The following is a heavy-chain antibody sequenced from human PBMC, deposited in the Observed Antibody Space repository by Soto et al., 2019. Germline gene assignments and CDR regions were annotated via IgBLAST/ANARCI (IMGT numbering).Heavy chain of an antibody. D-gene: IGHD3-22*01. Sequence: EVQLVESGGGLVQPGGSLRLSCAASGFTFSSYWMSWVRQAPGKGLEWVANIKQDGSEKYYVDSVKGRFTISRDNAKNSLYLQMNSLRAEDTAVYYCARKGTYCYDSSGYVKNYFDYWGQGTLVTVSS. V-gene: IGHV3-7*01. CDR3: ARKGTYCYDSSGYVKNYFDY. CDR2: IKQDGSEK. CDR1: GFTFSSYW. J-gene: IGHJ4*02.